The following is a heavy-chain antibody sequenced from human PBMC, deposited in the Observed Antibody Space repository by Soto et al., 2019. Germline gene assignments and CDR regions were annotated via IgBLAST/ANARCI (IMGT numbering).Heavy chain of an antibody. J-gene: IGHJ6*02. CDR1: GFTFGDYA. D-gene: IGHD2-15*01. Sequence: GSLRLSCTASGFTFGDYAMSWFRQAPGKGLEWVGFIRSKAYGGTTEYAASVKGRFTISRDDSKSIAYLQMNSLKTGDTAVYYCTRDPPRFDCSGGSCYPSYYYYGMDVWGQGTTVTVSS. V-gene: IGHV3-49*03. CDR2: IRSKAYGGTT. CDR3: TRDPPRFDCSGGSCYPSYYYYGMDV.